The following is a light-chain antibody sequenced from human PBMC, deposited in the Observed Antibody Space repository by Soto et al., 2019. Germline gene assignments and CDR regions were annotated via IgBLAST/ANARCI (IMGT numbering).Light chain of an antibody. CDR2: SAS. J-gene: IGKJ2*01. Sequence: EIVMTQSPATLSVSPGELATLSCRASQSISTELAWYQQKPGQPPRLLIYSASTRATGVPARFTGSGSGSEFTLTISGLQSGDFAVYYCQQGHNWPLTFGQGTRLEI. CDR3: QQGHNWPLT. CDR1: QSISTE. V-gene: IGKV3-15*01.